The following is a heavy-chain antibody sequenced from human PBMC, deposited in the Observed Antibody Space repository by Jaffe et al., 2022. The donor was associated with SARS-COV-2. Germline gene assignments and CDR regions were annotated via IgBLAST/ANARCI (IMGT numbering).Heavy chain of an antibody. V-gene: IGHV3-30*18. CDR1: GFTFSSYG. D-gene: IGHD6-19*01. J-gene: IGHJ2*01. CDR3: AKGEQLVGVAVAGRGWYFDL. Sequence: QVQLVESGGGVVQPGRSLRLSCAASGFTFSSYGMHWVRQAPGKGLEWVAVISYDGSNKYYADSVKGRFTISRDNSKNTLYLQMNSLRAEDTAVYYCAKGEQLVGVAVAGRGWYFDLWGRGTLVTVSS. CDR2: ISYDGSNK.